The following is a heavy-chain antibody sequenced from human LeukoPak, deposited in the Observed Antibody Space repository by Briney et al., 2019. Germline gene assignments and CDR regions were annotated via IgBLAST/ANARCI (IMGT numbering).Heavy chain of an antibody. CDR2: ISGSGGST. J-gene: IGHJ4*02. Sequence: GGSLRLSCAASGFTFSSYGMSWVRQAPGKGLEWVSAISGSGGSTYCADSVKGRFTISRDNSKNTLDLQMNSLRAEDTAVYYCAKGSMYYDILTGYYIDYWGQGTLVTVSS. D-gene: IGHD3-9*01. CDR1: GFTFSSYG. V-gene: IGHV3-23*01. CDR3: AKGSMYYDILTGYYIDY.